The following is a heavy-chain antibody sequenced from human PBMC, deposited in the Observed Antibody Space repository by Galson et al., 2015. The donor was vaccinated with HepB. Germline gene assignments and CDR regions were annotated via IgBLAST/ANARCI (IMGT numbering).Heavy chain of an antibody. CDR2: IYYSGST. V-gene: IGHV4-59*08. D-gene: IGHD3-22*01. CDR1: GGSISSYY. CDR3: ARRANMIVVATVGYYFDY. J-gene: IGHJ4*02. Sequence: QVQLQESGPGLVKPSETLSLTCTVSGGSISSYYWSWIRQPPGKGLEWIGYIYYSGSTNYNPSLKSRVTISVDTSKNQFSLKLSSVTAADTAVYYCARRANMIVVATVGYYFDYWGQGTLVTVSS.